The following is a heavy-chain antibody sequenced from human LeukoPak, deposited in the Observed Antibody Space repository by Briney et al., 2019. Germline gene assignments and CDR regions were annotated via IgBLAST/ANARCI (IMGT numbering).Heavy chain of an antibody. V-gene: IGHV3-74*01. CDR1: GFTFSDYW. Sequence: PGGSLRLSCAASGFTFSDYWMHWVRQAPGMGLVWVSRIKTDGRSTNYADSVKGRFTISRDNAKNTLYLQMNSLRAEDTAVYYCARGRIGGWTDYWGQGTLVTVSS. CDR3: ARGRIGGWTDY. J-gene: IGHJ4*02. CDR2: IKTDGRST. D-gene: IGHD6-19*01.